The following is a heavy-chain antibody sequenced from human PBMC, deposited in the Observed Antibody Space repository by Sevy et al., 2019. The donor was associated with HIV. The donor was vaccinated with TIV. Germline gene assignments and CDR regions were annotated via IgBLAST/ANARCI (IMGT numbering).Heavy chain of an antibody. J-gene: IGHJ5*02. CDR3: TRNGGAFDNGFDP. CDR1: GFTFSSYD. CDR2: ISSSGSSI. Sequence: GGSLRLSCTASGFTFSSYDMNWVRQAPGKGLEWVSKISSSGSSIYYADSVKGRFTISRDNAKNSLNLQMISLRAEDTAVYYCTRNGGAFDNGFDPWGQGTLVTVSS. V-gene: IGHV3-48*03. D-gene: IGHD2-8*01.